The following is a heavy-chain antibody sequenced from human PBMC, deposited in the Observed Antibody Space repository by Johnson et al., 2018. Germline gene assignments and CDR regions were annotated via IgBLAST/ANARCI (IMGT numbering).Heavy chain of an antibody. J-gene: IGHJ3*02. CDR3: ARDSDSNTWSNDAFDI. Sequence: VQLLESGGGLVKPGGSLRLSCAASGFTFSSYTMSWVRQAPGKGLEWVSSISISSTHIHYADSVTGRFTNPRANTKNSLYQQMNSLGTEDTAVYYCARDSDSNTWSNDAFDIGGQGTMVTVSS. CDR1: GFTFSSYT. V-gene: IGHV3-21*01. D-gene: IGHD6-13*01. CDR2: ISISSTHI.